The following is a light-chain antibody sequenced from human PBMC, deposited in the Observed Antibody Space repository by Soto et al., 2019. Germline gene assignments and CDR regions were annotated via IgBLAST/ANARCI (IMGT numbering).Light chain of an antibody. J-gene: IGKJ1*01. CDR3: HQYGDSQA. CDR1: QSVSSTY. Sequence: EIVLTQSPGTLSLSPGERATLSCRASQSVSSTYLAWYQQKPGQAPRLLIYGASSRATGIPDRFSGSGSGTDFNLTSSRLEPEDFAVYYCHQYGDSQAFGQGTKVEI. CDR2: GAS. V-gene: IGKV3-20*01.